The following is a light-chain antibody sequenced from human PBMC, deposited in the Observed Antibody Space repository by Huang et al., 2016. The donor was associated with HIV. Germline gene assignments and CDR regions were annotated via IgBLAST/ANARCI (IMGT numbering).Light chain of an antibody. CDR2: GAS. CDR1: QIVSSSV. CDR3: QQYGNSPYT. Sequence: EIVLTQSPGTLSLFPGEGATLSCRASQIVSSSVLGWYQQKSGQAPRLLIYGASSRATGIPDRFSGSGSGTDFTLTISRLEPEDFAVYYCQQYGNSPYTFGQGAKLEIK. V-gene: IGKV3-20*01. J-gene: IGKJ2*01.